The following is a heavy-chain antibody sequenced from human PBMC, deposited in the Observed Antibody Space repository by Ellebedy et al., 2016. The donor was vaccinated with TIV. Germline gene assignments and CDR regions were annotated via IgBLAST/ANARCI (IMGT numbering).Heavy chain of an antibody. J-gene: IGHJ4*02. V-gene: IGHV5-51*01. CDR3: ASNYGYGVPVDF. Sequence: GESLKISCRGSGYKLTNYWIGWVRLMPGKGLEWIGIIYPGDSNTMYSPSFQGQVTISADKSVSTAYLQWTSLKASDTALYFCASNYGYGVPVDFWGQGTLVIVSS. CDR1: GYKLTNYW. CDR2: IYPGDSNT. D-gene: IGHD5-18*01.